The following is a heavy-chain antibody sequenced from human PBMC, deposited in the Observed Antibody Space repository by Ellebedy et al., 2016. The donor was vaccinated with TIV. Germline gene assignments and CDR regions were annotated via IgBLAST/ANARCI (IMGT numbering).Heavy chain of an antibody. D-gene: IGHD1-26*01. CDR1: GFTFSSYW. CDR2: INSDGSST. CDR3: ARATWELFNWFDP. J-gene: IGHJ5*02. V-gene: IGHV3-74*01. Sequence: GESLKISCAASGFTFSSYWMHWVRQAPGKGLVWVSRINSDGSSTSYADSVKGRFTISRDNAKNTLYLQMNSLRAEDTAVYYCARATWELFNWFDPWGQGTLVTVSS.